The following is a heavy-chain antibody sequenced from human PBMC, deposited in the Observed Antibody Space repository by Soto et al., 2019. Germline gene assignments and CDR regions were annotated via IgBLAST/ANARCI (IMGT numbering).Heavy chain of an antibody. D-gene: IGHD3-16*01. CDR3: ARLEGGAPLYYFDY. V-gene: IGHV4-39*01. CDR2: IYYSGST. CDR1: GGPISSSSYY. Sequence: QLQLQESGPGLVKPSETLSLTCTVSGGPISSSSYYWGWIRQPPGQGLEWIGSIYYSGSTYYNPSLKSRVTISEDTSKNQFSLKRSSVTAADTAVYYCARLEGGAPLYYFDYWGQGTLVTVSS. J-gene: IGHJ4*02.